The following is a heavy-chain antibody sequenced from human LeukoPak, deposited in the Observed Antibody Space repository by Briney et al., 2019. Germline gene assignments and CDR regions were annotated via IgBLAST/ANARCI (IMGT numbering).Heavy chain of an antibody. D-gene: IGHD2-15*01. CDR2: INHSGST. CDR1: GGSFSGYY. V-gene: IGHV4-34*01. CDR3: ARGRTDIVVVVAAPALDY. Sequence: SEPLSLTCAVYGGSFSGYYWSWIRQPPGKGLEWIGEINHSGSTNYNPSLKSRVTISVDTSKNQFSLKLSSVTAADTAVYYCARGRTDIVVVVAAPALDYWGQGTLVTVSS. J-gene: IGHJ4*02.